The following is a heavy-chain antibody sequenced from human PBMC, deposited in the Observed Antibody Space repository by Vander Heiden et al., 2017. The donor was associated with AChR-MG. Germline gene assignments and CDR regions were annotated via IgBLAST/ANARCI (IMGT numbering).Heavy chain of an antibody. J-gene: IGHJ5*02. CDR3: AKGYSGSPFDP. Sequence: EVQLLESGGGLLQPGGSLRPYCSASGLTLSRYAMSWVRQAPGKGLEWVLAMSGSGGSTYYADSVKGRFTISRDNSKNTLYLQMNSLRAEDTALYYCAKGYSGSPFDPWGQGTLVTVSS. CDR1: GLTLSRYA. V-gene: IGHV3-23*01. D-gene: IGHD1-26*01. CDR2: MSGSGGST.